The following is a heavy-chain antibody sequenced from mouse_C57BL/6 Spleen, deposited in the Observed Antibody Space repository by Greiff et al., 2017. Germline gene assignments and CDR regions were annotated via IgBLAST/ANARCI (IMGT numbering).Heavy chain of an antibody. D-gene: IGHD2-4*01. CDR2: IDPSDSYT. Sequence: QVQLQQPGAELVMPGASVKLSCKASGYTFTSYWMHWVKQRPGHGLEWIGEIDPSDSYTNYNQKFKGKSTLTVDKSSSTAYMQLSSLTSEDSAVYYCARRRNDYGDGHWYIDVWGTGTSVTVSS. V-gene: IGHV1-69*01. CDR3: ARRRNDYGDGHWYIDV. CDR1: GYTFTSYW. J-gene: IGHJ1*03.